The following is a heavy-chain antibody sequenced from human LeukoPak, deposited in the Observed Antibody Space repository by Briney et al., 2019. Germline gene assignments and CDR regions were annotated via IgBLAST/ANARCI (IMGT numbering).Heavy chain of an antibody. CDR2: INSDGSST. D-gene: IGHD3-3*01. CDR3: AREKVDITIFGVGSYYYYFGMDV. J-gene: IGHJ6*02. CDR1: GFTFSSYW. V-gene: IGHV3-74*01. Sequence: GGSLRLSCAASGFTFSSYWMHWVRQAPGKGLVWVSRINSDGSSTSYADSVKGRFTISRDNAKNTLYLQMNSLRAEDTAVYYCAREKVDITIFGVGSYYYYFGMDVWGQGTTVTVSS.